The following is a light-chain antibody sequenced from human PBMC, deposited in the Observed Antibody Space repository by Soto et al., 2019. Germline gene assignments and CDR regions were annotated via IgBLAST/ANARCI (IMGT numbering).Light chain of an antibody. CDR3: QQRYNWPLT. J-gene: IGKJ4*01. V-gene: IGKV3-11*01. CDR2: DAS. CDR1: QRVTTS. Sequence: EIVLTQSPATLSLSPGERATLSCRANQRVTTSLAWYQQKPGQAPRLLIFDASNRATGVPARFSGSGSGTDFTLTISSLEPEDFAVYYCQQRYNWPLTFGGGTKVEIK.